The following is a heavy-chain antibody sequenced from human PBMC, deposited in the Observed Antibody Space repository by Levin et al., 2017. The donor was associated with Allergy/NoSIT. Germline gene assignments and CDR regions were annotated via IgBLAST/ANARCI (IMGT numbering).Heavy chain of an antibody. D-gene: IGHD6-13*01. Sequence: GESLKISCKASGYTFTRYYMHWVRQAPGQGLEWMGIINPSGGSTTYAQKFQGRVTMTRDTSTSTVYMELSSLRSEDTAVYYCARDWGSSWYFDYWGQGTLVTVSS. CDR1: GYTFTRYY. CDR2: INPSGGST. J-gene: IGHJ4*02. V-gene: IGHV1-46*03. CDR3: ARDWGSSWYFDY.